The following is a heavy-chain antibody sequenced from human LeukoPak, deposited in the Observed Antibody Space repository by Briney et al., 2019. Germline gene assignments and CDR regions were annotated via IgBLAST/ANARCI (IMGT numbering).Heavy chain of an antibody. D-gene: IGHD2-2*03. CDR2: IYYCGST. J-gene: IGHJ6*02. CDR3: ARAYGYCSSTSCLYYYYGMDV. V-gene: IGHV4-59*01. Sequence: SSETLSLTCTVSGGSISSYYWSWIRQPPGKGLEWIGYIYYCGSTNYNPSLKSRVTISVDTSKNQFSLKLSSVTAADTAVYYCARAYGYCSSTSCLYYYYGMDVWGQGTTVTVSS. CDR1: GGSISSYY.